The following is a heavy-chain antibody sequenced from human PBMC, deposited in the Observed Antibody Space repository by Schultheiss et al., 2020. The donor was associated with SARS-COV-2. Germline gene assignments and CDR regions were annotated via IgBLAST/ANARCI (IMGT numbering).Heavy chain of an antibody. J-gene: IGHJ3*02. Sequence: GASLKISCKGSGYSFTSYWIAWVRQMPGKGLECMGIIYPADSDTRYSPSFQGQVSISADKSITTAYLQWSSLKASDTAMYYCARRYCGGGTCFDAFDIWGQGTMVTVSS. V-gene: IGHV5-51*01. CDR3: ARRYCGGGTCFDAFDI. CDR1: GYSFTSYW. CDR2: IYPADSDT. D-gene: IGHD2-15*01.